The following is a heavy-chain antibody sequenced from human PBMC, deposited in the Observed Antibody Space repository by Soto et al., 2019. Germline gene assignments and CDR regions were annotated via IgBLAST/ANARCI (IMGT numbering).Heavy chain of an antibody. V-gene: IGHV1-69*01. D-gene: IGHD7-27*01. CDR3: ARWRGFNWGSHWFGP. Sequence: QVQLGQSGAEVQKPGSSVKVSCKASGGTFRSYAISWVRQAPGQGLEWMGGIIPIFGTANYAHKFQGRDKITADESTSTACMELSSVRSEDTAVYYWARWRGFNWGSHWFGPWGQRTLVTVAS. CDR1: GGTFRSYA. J-gene: IGHJ5*02. CDR2: IIPIFGTA.